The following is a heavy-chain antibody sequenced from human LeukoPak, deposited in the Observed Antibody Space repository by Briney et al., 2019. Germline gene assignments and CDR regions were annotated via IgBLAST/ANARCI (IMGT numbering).Heavy chain of an antibody. J-gene: IGHJ4*02. Sequence: PGGSLRLSCAASGFIFSSYSMNWVRQAPGKGLEWVSYISGHSSTIYYADSVKGRFTISRDNAKNSLYLQMNSLRAEDTAVYYCAKDRNTYYYGSGSYNFDYWGQGTLVTVSS. CDR1: GFIFSSYS. D-gene: IGHD3-10*01. CDR3: AKDRNTYYYGSGSYNFDY. V-gene: IGHV3-48*01. CDR2: ISGHSSTI.